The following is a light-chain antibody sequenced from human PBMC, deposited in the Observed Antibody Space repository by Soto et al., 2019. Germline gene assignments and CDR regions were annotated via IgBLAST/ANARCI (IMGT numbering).Light chain of an antibody. J-gene: IGKJ2*01. Sequence: EIVLPQSPGTLSLSPGERATLSCRASQSVSSSYLAWYQQKPGQAPRLLIYGASSRATGIPDRFSGSGSGTDFTLTISRLEPEDFAVYYCQQYGSSSYTFGQGTKWIS. CDR2: GAS. CDR3: QQYGSSSYT. V-gene: IGKV3-20*01. CDR1: QSVSSSY.